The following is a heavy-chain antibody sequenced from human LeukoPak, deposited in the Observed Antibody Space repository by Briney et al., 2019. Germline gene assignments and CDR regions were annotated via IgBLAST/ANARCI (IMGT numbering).Heavy chain of an antibody. CDR3: ARRASSYWYFDL. Sequence: SETLSLTCTVSGGSISSGSYYWSWIRQPAGKGLEWIGYMYYNGNTNYNPSLKSRVTMSIDTSKNHFSLKLSSVTAADAAVYYCARRASSYWYFDLWGRGTLVTVSS. CDR2: MYYNGNT. J-gene: IGHJ2*01. D-gene: IGHD2-15*01. CDR1: GGSISSGSYY. V-gene: IGHV4-61*10.